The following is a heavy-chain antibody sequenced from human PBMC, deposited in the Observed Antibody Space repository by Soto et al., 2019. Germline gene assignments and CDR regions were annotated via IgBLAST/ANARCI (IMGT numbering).Heavy chain of an antibody. D-gene: IGHD3-3*01. CDR2: ISGSGGST. Sequence: GGSLRLSCAASGFTFSSYAMSWVRQAPGKGLEWVSAISGSGGSTYYADSVKGRFTISRDNSKNTLYLQMNSLRAEDTAVYYCAKTVFGVVSRDWFDPWGQGTLVTVSS. V-gene: IGHV3-23*01. CDR3: AKTVFGVVSRDWFDP. CDR1: GFTFSSYA. J-gene: IGHJ5*02.